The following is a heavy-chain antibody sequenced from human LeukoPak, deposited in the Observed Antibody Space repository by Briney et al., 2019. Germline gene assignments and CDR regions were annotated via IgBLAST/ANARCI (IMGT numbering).Heavy chain of an antibody. J-gene: IGHJ4*02. CDR2: ISGSGAT. D-gene: IGHD7-27*01. CDR3: AKDLNWGGR. Sequence: GGSLRLSCAASGFTFSTSAMTWVRQAPGKGLEWVSGISGSGATDYADSVKGRFTISRDNSKNTLYLQINSLRAEDTAVYYCAKDLNWGGRWGQGTLVTVSS. V-gene: IGHV3-23*01. CDR1: GFTFSTSA.